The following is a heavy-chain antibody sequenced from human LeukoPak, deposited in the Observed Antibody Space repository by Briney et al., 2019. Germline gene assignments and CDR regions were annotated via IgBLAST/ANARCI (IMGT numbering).Heavy chain of an antibody. Sequence: GGSLRLSCAASGFTFSTYAMSWVRQAPGKGLEWVSAISGSIDNGDNTYYADSVKGQFTIPRDNSKNTLYLQMNRLRAEDAAVYYCAKSGSSSWYLDYWGQGTLVTVSS. CDR1: GFTFSTYA. D-gene: IGHD6-13*01. J-gene: IGHJ4*02. V-gene: IGHV3-23*01. CDR2: ISGSIDNGDNT. CDR3: AKSGSSSWYLDY.